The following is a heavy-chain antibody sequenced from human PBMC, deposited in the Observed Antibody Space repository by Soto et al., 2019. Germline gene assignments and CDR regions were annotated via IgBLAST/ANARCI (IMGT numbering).Heavy chain of an antibody. D-gene: IGHD1-26*01. CDR1: GYTFTSYY. J-gene: IGHJ4*02. V-gene: IGHV1-46*01. CDR3: ARDIVRGTTPDY. Sequence: ASVNVSCKASGYTFTSYYMHWVRQAHGQGLEWMGIINPSGGSTSYAQKFQGRVTMTRDTSTSTVYMELSSLRSEDTAVYYCARDIVRGTTPDYWGQETLVTVSS. CDR2: INPSGGST.